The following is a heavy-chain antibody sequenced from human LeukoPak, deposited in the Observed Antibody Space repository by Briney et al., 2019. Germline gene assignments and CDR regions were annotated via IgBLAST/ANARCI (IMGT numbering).Heavy chain of an antibody. J-gene: IGHJ4*02. CDR2: ISYDGSNK. Sequence: QPGGSLRLSCAASGFTFSSSGFHWVRQAPGRGLEWVAFISYDGSNKYYADSVKGRFTISRDNSKNTLYLQMNSLRGEDTAVYYCARDKHWFGGSDYWGQGTLVTVSS. V-gene: IGHV3-30*03. D-gene: IGHD3-10*01. CDR3: ARDKHWFGGSDY. CDR1: GFTFSSSG.